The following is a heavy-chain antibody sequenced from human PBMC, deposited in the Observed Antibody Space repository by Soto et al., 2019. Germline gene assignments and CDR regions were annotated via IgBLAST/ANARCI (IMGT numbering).Heavy chain of an antibody. CDR2: IKSKTDGGTS. CDR3: ARARARQRESSFDF. Sequence: PGGSLRLSCAASGFTFSTAWINWVRQAPGKGLEWVGRIKSKTDGGTSDFAAPVRGRFAISRDDSESMVYLQMDSLKTEDTALYHCARARARQRESSFDFWGRGTLVTVSS. CDR1: GFTFSTAW. V-gene: IGHV3-15*07. D-gene: IGHD6-6*01. J-gene: IGHJ4*02.